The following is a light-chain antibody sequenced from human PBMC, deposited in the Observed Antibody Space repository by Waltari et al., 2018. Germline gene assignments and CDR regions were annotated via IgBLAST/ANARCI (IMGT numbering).Light chain of an antibody. CDR3: CSYAGSYTLGV. CDR2: DVT. CDR1: SSDVGSYNY. V-gene: IGLV2-11*01. Sequence: QSALNQPRSVSGSTGQSVTISCTGTSSDVGSYNYVSWFQQHPGKAPKLMIYDVTKRPSGVPDRFSGSKSGITASLTISGLQADDEADYYCCSYAGSYTLGVFGGGTKLTVL. J-gene: IGLJ3*02.